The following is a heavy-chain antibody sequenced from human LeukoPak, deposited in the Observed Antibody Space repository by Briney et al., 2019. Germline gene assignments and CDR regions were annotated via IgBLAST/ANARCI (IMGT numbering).Heavy chain of an antibody. CDR1: GFTFSSYG. J-gene: IGHJ4*02. D-gene: IGHD6-13*01. CDR3: ARVIRAAPGKGYFDY. Sequence: PGRSLRLSCAASGFTFSSYGMHWVRQAPGKGLEWVAVISYDGSYKNYADSVKGRFTISRDSSKNTLYLQMNSLRAEDTAIYYCARVIRAAPGKGYFDYWGQGTLVTVSS. V-gene: IGHV3-30*03. CDR2: ISYDGSYK.